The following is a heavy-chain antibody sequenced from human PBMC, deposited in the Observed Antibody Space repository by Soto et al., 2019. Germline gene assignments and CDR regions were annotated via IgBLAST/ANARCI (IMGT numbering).Heavy chain of an antibody. J-gene: IGHJ4*02. D-gene: IGHD3-10*01. CDR1: GYTFTGYY. CDR2: INPNSGGT. V-gene: IGHV1-2*02. Sequence: QVQLVQSGAEVKKPGASVKVSCKASGYTFTGYYMHWVRQAPGQGLEWMGWINPNSGGTNYAQKLQGRGTIARSTSITLAYMELGRLRSDDTAVYYCARDRARSWVTMVRGGSCDYRGQGTLVTVSS. CDR3: ARDRARSWVTMVRGGSCDY.